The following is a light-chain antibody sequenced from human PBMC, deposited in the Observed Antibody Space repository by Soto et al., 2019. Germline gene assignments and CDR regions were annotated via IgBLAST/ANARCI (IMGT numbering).Light chain of an antibody. J-gene: IGKJ5*01. CDR2: AAS. CDR1: QSVTSN. CDR3: QQYTNWPLIT. V-gene: IGKV3D-15*01. Sequence: VPTQAPDTLAVSPGEVATLSCWASQSVTSNLAWYQQKRGQAPRLLIYAASTRATGVPARFSGSGSGTEFTLTISSLQSEDFAVYYCQQYTNWPLITFGQGARLEIK.